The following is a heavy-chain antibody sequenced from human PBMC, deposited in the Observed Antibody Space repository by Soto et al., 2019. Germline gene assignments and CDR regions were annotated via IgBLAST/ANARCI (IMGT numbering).Heavy chain of an antibody. CDR2: IIPIFGTA. CDR3: ARAPCSGGSCYHFDY. V-gene: IGHV1-69*13. CDR1: GGTFSSYA. Sequence: GASVKVSCKASGGTFSSYAISWVRQAPGQGLEWMGGIIPIFGTANYAQKFQGRVTITADESTSTAYMELSSLRSEDTGVYYCARAPCSGGSCYHFDYWGQGTLVTVSS. J-gene: IGHJ4*02. D-gene: IGHD2-15*01.